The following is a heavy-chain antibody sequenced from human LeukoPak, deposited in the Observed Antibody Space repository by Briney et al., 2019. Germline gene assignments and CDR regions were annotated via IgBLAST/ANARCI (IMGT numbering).Heavy chain of an antibody. V-gene: IGHV1-69*13. CDR1: GGTFSNYA. J-gene: IGHJ1*01. D-gene: IGHD6-19*01. Sequence: ASVKVSCKASGGTFSNYAISWVRQAPGQGLEWMGAIIPIFGTVNYAQKFQGRVTITADESTSTAYMELSSLRSEDTAVYYCARILSSSWYEYFHHWGQGTLVTVSS. CDR3: ARILSSSWYEYFHH. CDR2: IIPIFGTV.